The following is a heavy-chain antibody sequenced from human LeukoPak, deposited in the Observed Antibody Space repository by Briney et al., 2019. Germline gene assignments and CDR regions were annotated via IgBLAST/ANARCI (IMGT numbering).Heavy chain of an antibody. D-gene: IGHD3-16*01. CDR3: ARSSLGEGENY. Sequence: SETLPLTCTVSGGSISSYYWSWIRQPPGKGLEWIGYIYYSGSTNYNPSLKSRVTISVDTSKNQFSLKLSSVTAADTAVYYCARSSLGEGENYWGQGTLVTVSS. J-gene: IGHJ4*02. V-gene: IGHV4-59*01. CDR1: GGSISSYY. CDR2: IYYSGST.